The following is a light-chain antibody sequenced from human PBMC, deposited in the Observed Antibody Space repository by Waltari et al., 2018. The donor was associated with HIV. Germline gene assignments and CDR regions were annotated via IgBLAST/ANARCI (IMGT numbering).Light chain of an antibody. CDR3: TSDTSASTLV. V-gene: IGLV2-14*01. Sequence: QSVLTQPASVSGSPGQSITISCSGINDDIGSYIYVSWYQPHQGKAPKLLMYEVSSRPSGNSDRFSGSKSCHTSSLAISEIQTEDEAHYYCTSDTSASTLVFGGGTKRTVL. CDR1: NDDIGSYIY. CDR2: EVS. J-gene: IGLJ3*02.